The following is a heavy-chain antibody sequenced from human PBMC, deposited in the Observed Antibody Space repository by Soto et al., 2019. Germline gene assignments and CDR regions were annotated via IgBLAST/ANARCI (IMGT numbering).Heavy chain of an antibody. J-gene: IGHJ4*02. CDR2: IYYRGST. Sequence: SETLSLTCTVSGGSISSGGYYWSWIRQHPGEGLELIGYIYYRGSTYYNPSLKSRVTISVDTSKNQFSLKLSSVTAADTAVYYCARAQDLYDYVWGSYRYTESYFDYWGQGTLLTVSS. CDR3: ARAQDLYDYVWGSYRYTESYFDY. V-gene: IGHV4-31*03. CDR1: GGSISSGGYY. D-gene: IGHD3-16*02.